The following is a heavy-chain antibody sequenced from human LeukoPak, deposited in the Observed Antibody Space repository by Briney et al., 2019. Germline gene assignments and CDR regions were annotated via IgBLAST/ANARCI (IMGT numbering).Heavy chain of an antibody. D-gene: IGHD4-23*01. Sequence: GGSLRLSCAASGFTFSNYAMYWVRQAPGKGLEWVALISHDGSNKNYADSVKGRFTISRDNSKNTLYLQMNSLRAEDTAVYYCARDGTYGGPAFDIWGQGTMVTVSS. CDR1: GFTFSNYA. CDR2: ISHDGSNK. V-gene: IGHV3-30-3*01. J-gene: IGHJ3*02. CDR3: ARDGTYGGPAFDI.